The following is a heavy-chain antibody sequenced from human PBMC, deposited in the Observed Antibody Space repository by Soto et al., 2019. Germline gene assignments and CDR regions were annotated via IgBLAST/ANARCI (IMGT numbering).Heavy chain of an antibody. CDR1: GGSISSYY. J-gene: IGHJ4*02. CDR2: IYYSGSA. V-gene: IGHV4-59*01. Sequence: SSETLSLTCTVSGGSISSYYWDWIRQSPGKGLEWIGYIYYSGSAHYNPSLKSRVTISMDLSGNQFSLKLRSLTAADTGMYHCTTDLGQMSLPIFSWWGQGTPVTVSS. CDR3: TTDLGQMSLPIFSW. D-gene: IGHD3-3*01.